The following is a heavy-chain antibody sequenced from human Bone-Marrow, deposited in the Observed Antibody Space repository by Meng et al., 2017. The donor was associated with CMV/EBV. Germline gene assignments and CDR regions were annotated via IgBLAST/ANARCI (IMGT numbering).Heavy chain of an antibody. CDR1: AFTFSTYA. J-gene: IGHJ4*02. Sequence: GGSLRLSCAASAFTFSTYAMNWVRQAPGKGLEWVATISGSGGTIYYAGSVKGRFTISRDNSKNTVYLQMSSLTAEDTAVYYCARSVDYWGQGTLVTVSS. CDR3: ARSVDY. V-gene: IGHV3-23*01. CDR2: ISGSGGTI.